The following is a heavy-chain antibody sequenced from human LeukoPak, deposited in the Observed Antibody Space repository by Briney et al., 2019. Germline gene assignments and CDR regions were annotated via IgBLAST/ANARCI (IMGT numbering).Heavy chain of an antibody. D-gene: IGHD2-21*02. CDR1: GFTFSGSA. V-gene: IGHV3-73*01. Sequence: GGSLRLSCAASGFTFSGSAMHWVRQASGKGLEWVGRIRSKANSYATAYAASVKGRFTISRDDSKNTLYLQMNSLKTEDTAVYYCTTGPVVTADDVDYWGQGTLVTVSS. J-gene: IGHJ4*02. CDR2: IRSKANSYAT. CDR3: TTGPVVTADDVDY.